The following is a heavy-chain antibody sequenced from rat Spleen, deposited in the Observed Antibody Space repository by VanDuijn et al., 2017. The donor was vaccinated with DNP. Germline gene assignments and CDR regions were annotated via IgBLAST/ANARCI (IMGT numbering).Heavy chain of an antibody. D-gene: IGHD1-2*01. CDR1: GFTFSNYD. V-gene: IGHV5S13*01. J-gene: IGHJ3*01. Sequence: EVQLVESGGGLVQPGRSLKLSCAASGFTFSNYDMAWIRQVPGRGLEWVASITSSGGSIYYPDSVKGRFTISRDDAKNTLYLQMNSLRSEDTATYYCAARYSSSWFAYWGQGTLVTVSS. CDR2: ITSSGGSI. CDR3: AARYSSSWFAY.